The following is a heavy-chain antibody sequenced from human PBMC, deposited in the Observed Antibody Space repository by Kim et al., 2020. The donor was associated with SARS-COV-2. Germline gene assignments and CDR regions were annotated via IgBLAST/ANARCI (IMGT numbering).Heavy chain of an antibody. CDR2: ISSGNNYL. J-gene: IGHJ4*02. V-gene: IGHV3-21*01. CDR1: GFTFSSYG. CDR3: ARGGRSWIDN. D-gene: IGHD3-10*01. Sequence: GGSLRLSCAPSGFTFSSYGMNWVRQSPGKGLEWVSAISSGNNYLDYADSVKGRFTMSRDNAKNSLHLQMNSLTVEDTAIYYCARGGRSWIDNWGQGTLVTVSS.